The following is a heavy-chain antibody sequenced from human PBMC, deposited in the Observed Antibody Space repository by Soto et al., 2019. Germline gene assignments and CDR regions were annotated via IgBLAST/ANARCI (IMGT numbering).Heavy chain of an antibody. Sequence: SETLSLTCAVSGCSISSGGYSWSWIRQTPGKGLEWIGYIYPTGKTYYNPSLENRVTISIDTSKNQFSLQLTSVTAAETAVYYCARAPPGPAPRWGVWGHGTTVTVSS. V-gene: IGHV4-30-2*01. J-gene: IGHJ6*02. CDR2: IYPTGKT. CDR3: ARAPPGPAPRWGV. CDR1: GCSISSGGYS. D-gene: IGHD3-16*01.